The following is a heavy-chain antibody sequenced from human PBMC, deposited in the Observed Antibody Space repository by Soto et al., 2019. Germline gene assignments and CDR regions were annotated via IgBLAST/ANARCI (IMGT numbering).Heavy chain of an antibody. D-gene: IGHD4-17*01. Sequence: GASVKVSCKASGYTFTGYYMHWVRQAPGQGLEWMGWINPNSGGTNYAQKFQGWVTMTRDTSISTAYMELSRLRSDDTAVYYCARARSTVVTAWFDPWAREPWSPSPQ. CDR2: INPNSGGT. CDR1: GYTFTGYY. V-gene: IGHV1-2*04. CDR3: ARARSTVVTAWFDP. J-gene: IGHJ5*02.